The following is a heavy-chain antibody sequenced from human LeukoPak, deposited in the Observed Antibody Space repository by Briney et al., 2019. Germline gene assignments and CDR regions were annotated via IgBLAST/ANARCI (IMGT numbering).Heavy chain of an antibody. CDR2: INHNGNVN. J-gene: IGHJ6*02. CDR1: GFTFSSYA. D-gene: IGHD3-16*01. V-gene: IGHV3-7*03. Sequence: GGSLRLSCAASGFTFSSYAMSWARQAPGKGLEWVASINHNGNVNYYVDSVKGRFTISRDDAKNSLYLQMSNLRAEDTAVYFCARGGGLDVWGQGATVTVSS. CDR3: ARGGGLDV.